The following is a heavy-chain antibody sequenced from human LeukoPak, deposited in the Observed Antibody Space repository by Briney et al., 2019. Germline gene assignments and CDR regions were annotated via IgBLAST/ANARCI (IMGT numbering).Heavy chain of an antibody. CDR1: GFTFSGSA. CDR2: IRSKANSYAT. V-gene: IGHV3-73*01. Sequence: PGGSLRLSCAASGFTFSGSAVHWVRQASGKGLEWVGRIRSKANSYATAYAASVKGRFTISRDDSKNTAYLQMNSLKTEDTAVYYCTRWTGVAYYYYYGMDVWGQGTTVTVSS. J-gene: IGHJ6*02. D-gene: IGHD1-14*01. CDR3: TRWTGVAYYYYYGMDV.